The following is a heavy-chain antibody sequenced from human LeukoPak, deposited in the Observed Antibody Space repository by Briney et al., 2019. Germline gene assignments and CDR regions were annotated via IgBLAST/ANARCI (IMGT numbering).Heavy chain of an antibody. CDR1: GFTFSSYG. CDR3: AKELDYYGSGSLDY. Sequence: GGSLRLSCAASGFTFSSYGMHWVRQAPGKGLEWVAVISYDGSNKYYADSVKGRFTISRDNSKNTLYLQMNSLRAEDTAVYYCAKELDYYGSGSLDYWGQGTLVTVSS. D-gene: IGHD3-10*01. V-gene: IGHV3-30*18. CDR2: ISYDGSNK. J-gene: IGHJ4*02.